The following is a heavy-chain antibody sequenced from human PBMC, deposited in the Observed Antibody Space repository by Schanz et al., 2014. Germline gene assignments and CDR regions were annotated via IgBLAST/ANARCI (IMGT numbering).Heavy chain of an antibody. CDR3: ARGRVLES. V-gene: IGHV3-48*04. Sequence: EVQLVESGGGLIQPGGSLRLSCAASGFGFSSYSMNWVRQAPGKGLEWVSGISGSGASIYYADSVKGRFTISRDNAKNSLFLQMNSLRPEDTAVYYCARGRVLESWGQGTLVTVSS. CDR2: ISGSGASI. CDR1: GFGFSSYS. J-gene: IGHJ5*02. D-gene: IGHD1-1*01.